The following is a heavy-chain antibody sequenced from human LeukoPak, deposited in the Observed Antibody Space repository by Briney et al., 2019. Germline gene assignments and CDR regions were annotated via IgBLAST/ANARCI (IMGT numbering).Heavy chain of an antibody. D-gene: IGHD1-26*01. J-gene: IGHJ4*02. CDR3: ARESLVGATSVDFDY. CDR1: GYTFTGYY. V-gene: IGHV1-2*02. Sequence: ASVKVSCKASGYTFTGYYMHWVRQAPGQGLEWMGWINPNSGGTNYAQKFQGRVTMTRDTSTSTAYMELRSLRSDDTAVYYCARESLVGATSVDFDYWGQGTLVTVSS. CDR2: INPNSGGT.